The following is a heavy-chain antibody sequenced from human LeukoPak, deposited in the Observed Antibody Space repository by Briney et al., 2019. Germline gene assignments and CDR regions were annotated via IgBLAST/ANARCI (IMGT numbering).Heavy chain of an antibody. CDR3: AREEHYRRYFAL. V-gene: IGHV3-53*01. CDR2: SYSGGSS. CDR1: GFTVSSNY. J-gene: IGHJ2*01. Sequence: QPGGSLRLSCAASGFTVSSNYMSWVRQAPGKPLEWVSVSYSGGSSYYADSVKGRFTISRDNSKNTLYLQMNTLRAEDTAVYFCAREEHYRRYFALWGRGTLVTVSS. D-gene: IGHD3-16*02.